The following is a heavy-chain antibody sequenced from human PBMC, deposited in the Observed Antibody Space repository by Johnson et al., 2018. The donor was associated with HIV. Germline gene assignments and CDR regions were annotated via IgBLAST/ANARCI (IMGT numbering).Heavy chain of an antibody. Sequence: QVQLVESEGGVVQPGRSLRLSCGASAFTFSSYVMHWVRQAPGKGLEWVALISYDGSNKYYADSVQGRFTISRDNSKTTLYLQITSLRAEDSGVYYCARDRPRYSGYVEYAFDIWGQGTMVTVSS. V-gene: IGHV3-30-3*01. CDR3: ARDRPRYSGYVEYAFDI. D-gene: IGHD5-12*01. CDR1: AFTFSSYV. CDR2: ISYDGSNK. J-gene: IGHJ3*02.